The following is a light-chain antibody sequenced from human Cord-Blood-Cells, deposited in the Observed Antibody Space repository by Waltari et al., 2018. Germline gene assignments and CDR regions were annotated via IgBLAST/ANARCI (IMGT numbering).Light chain of an antibody. Sequence: EIVLTQSPRTLALSPGDRATLSCSASQSVSSSYLAWYQQKPGQAPRLLIYGASSRATGIPDRFSGSGSGTDFTLTISSLEPEDFAVYYCQQYGSSPPITFGQGTRLEIK. CDR1: QSVSSSY. J-gene: IGKJ5*01. CDR3: QQYGSSPPIT. V-gene: IGKV3-20*01. CDR2: GAS.